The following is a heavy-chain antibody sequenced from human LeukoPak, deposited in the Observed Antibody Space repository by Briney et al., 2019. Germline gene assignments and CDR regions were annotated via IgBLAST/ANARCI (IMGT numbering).Heavy chain of an antibody. J-gene: IGHJ4*02. CDR2: IGTAGDT. CDR1: GFTFSSYD. Sequence: GGSLRLSCAASGFTFSSYDMHWVRQATGKGLEWVSAIGTAGDTYYPGSVKGRFTISRENAKNSLYLQMNSLRAGDTAVYYCARALNVDYYDSSGYSPYYFDYWGQGTLVTVSS. CDR3: ARALNVDYYDSSGYSPYYFDY. D-gene: IGHD3-22*01. V-gene: IGHV3-13*01.